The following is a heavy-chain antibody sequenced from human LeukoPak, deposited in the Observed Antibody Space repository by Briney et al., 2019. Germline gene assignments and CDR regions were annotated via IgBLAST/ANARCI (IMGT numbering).Heavy chain of an antibody. V-gene: IGHV3-30*03. CDR1: GFTFSSYG. D-gene: IGHD3-10*01. CDR2: ISYDGSNK. CDR3: ARENYYGSGSGLNWFDP. J-gene: IGHJ5*02. Sequence: PGGSLRLSCAASGFTFSSYGMHWVRQAPGKGLEWVAVISYDGSNKYYADSVKGRFTISRDNSKNTLYLQMNSLRAEDTAVYYCARENYYGSGSGLNWFDPWGQGTLVTVSS.